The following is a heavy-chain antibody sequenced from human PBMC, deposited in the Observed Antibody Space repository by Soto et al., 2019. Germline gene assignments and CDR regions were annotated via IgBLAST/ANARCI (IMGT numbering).Heavy chain of an antibody. Sequence: QVQLVQSGAEVKKPGASVKVSCKASGYTFTTHGISWVRQAPGQGLEWMGWVRGDNGHTNYAQRLQGRVTMTTDTSTNTAYMELGSLRSDDTAVYYCARDLGYCRSGACYREWFDPWGQGTLVTVSS. J-gene: IGHJ5*02. V-gene: IGHV1-18*01. CDR1: GYTFTTHG. CDR2: VRGDNGHT. CDR3: ARDLGYCRSGACYREWFDP. D-gene: IGHD2-2*01.